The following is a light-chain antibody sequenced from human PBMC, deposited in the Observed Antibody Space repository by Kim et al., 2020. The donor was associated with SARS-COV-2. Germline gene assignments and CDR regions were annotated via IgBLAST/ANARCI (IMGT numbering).Light chain of an antibody. Sequence: DIQMSQSPSTLSVYVRDRFTITCRASQSIGTWLAWYQQKPGKAPRLLIYEASNLDSGVSSRFSGSGSGTEFTLTISSLQTDDFATYDSQRYNISPGLTFGGGTKLEI. CDR2: EAS. CDR1: QSIGTW. V-gene: IGKV1-5*03. J-gene: IGKJ4*01. CDR3: QRYNISPGLT.